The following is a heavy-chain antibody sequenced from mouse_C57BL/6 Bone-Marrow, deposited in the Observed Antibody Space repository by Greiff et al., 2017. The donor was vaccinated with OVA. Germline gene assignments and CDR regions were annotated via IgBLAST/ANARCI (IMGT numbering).Heavy chain of an antibody. D-gene: IGHD2-4*01. CDR1: GYTFTSYG. CDR2: IYPRSGNT. CDR3: AGEDYDYDGAFAY. V-gene: IGHV1-81*01. Sequence: VQLQQSGAELARPGASVKLSCKASGYTFTSYGISWVKQRTGQGLEWIGEIYPRSGNTYYNEKFKGKATLTADKSSSTAYMELRSLTSEDSAVYFCAGEDYDYDGAFAYWGQGTLVTVSA. J-gene: IGHJ3*01.